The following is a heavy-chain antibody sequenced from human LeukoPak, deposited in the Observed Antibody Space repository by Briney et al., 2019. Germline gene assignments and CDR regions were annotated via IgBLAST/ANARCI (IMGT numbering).Heavy chain of an antibody. CDR3: ARELSTSVPDY. D-gene: IGHD2-2*01. CDR2: IKPDSGST. Sequence: ASVKVSCKASGYTFTSHAISWVRQATGLGLEWKGWIKPDSGSTGHAQKFQGRVVFTSDNSIGTAYMELSSLRSEDTAVYYCARELSTSVPDYWGQGTLVTVSS. J-gene: IGHJ4*02. CDR1: GYTFTSHA. V-gene: IGHV1-8*03.